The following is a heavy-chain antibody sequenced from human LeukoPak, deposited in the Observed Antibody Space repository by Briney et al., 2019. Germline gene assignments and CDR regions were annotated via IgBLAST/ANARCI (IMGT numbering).Heavy chain of an antibody. Sequence: GGSLRLSCAASGFTFSSYSMNWVRQAPGKGLEWVSSISSSSSYIYYADSVKGRFTISRDNAKNSLYLQMNGLRAEDTAVYYCARGSALVRYCSSTSCLGLDYWGQGTLVTVSS. D-gene: IGHD2-2*01. CDR3: ARGSALVRYCSSTSCLGLDY. J-gene: IGHJ4*02. CDR2: ISSSSSYI. CDR1: GFTFSSYS. V-gene: IGHV3-21*01.